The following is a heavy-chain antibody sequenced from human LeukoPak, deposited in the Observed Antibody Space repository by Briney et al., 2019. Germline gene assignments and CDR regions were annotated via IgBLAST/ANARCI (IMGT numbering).Heavy chain of an antibody. J-gene: IGHJ4*02. Sequence: GSLRLSCAASGFTFSSYEMNWVRQPPGKGLEWIGEVHLDGRTNYNPSLKSRLTMSVDLSENHVSLELTSVTAADTAVYYCAKEGGFYRPLDYSGQGTLVTVSS. D-gene: IGHD3-3*01. CDR3: AKEGGFYRPLDY. CDR2: VHLDGRT. V-gene: IGHV4-34*10. CDR1: GFTFSSYE.